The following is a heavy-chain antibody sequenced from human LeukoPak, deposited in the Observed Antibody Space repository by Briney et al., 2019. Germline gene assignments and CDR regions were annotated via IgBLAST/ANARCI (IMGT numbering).Heavy chain of an antibody. J-gene: IGHJ6*03. CDR2: IYTSETT. D-gene: IGHD3-10*01. Sequence: SETLSLTCIVSGGSISSYYWSWIRQPAGKGLEWIGRIYTSETTNYNPSLKSRVTMSVDTSKNQFSLRLSSVTAADTAVYYCASGGYFGSGSYYNHYYYMDVWGKGTTVTVSS. CDR1: GGSISSYY. V-gene: IGHV4-4*07. CDR3: ASGGYFGSGSYYNHYYYMDV.